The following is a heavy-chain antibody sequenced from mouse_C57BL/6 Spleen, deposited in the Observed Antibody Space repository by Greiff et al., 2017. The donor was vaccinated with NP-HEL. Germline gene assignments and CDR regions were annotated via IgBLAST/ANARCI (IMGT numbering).Heavy chain of an antibody. CDR1: GYTFTSYW. D-gene: IGHD1-1*01. CDR3: ARGGYYGSSRGFAY. V-gene: IGHV1-61*01. Sequence: VQLQQPGAELVRPGSSVKLSCKASGYTFTSYWMDWVKQRPGQGLEWIGNIYPSDSETHYNQKFKDKATLTVDKSSSTAYMQLSSLTSEDSAVYYCARGGYYGSSRGFAYWGQGTLVTVSA. J-gene: IGHJ3*01. CDR2: IYPSDSET.